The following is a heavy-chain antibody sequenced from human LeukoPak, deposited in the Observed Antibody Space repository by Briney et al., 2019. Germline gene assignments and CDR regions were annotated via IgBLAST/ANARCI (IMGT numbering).Heavy chain of an antibody. CDR1: GFTFSSYE. CDR3: ARDLPYDFWSGYYTVFDY. D-gene: IGHD3-3*01. J-gene: IGHJ4*02. V-gene: IGHV3-48*03. CDR2: ISSSGSTI. Sequence: GGSLRLSCAASGFTFSSYEMNWVRQAPGKGLEWVSYISSSGSTIYYADSVKGRFTISRDNAKNSLYLQINSLRAEDTAVYYCARDLPYDFWSGYYTVFDYWGQGTLVTVSS.